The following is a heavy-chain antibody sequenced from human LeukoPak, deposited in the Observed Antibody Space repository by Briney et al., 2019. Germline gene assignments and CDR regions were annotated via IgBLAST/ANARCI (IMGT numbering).Heavy chain of an antibody. Sequence: SETLSLTCAVYGGSFSGYYWSWIRQPPGEGLEWIGEINHSGSTNYNPSLKSRVTISVDTSKNQFSLKLSSVTAADTAVYYCRIVVVTAGLFDYWGQGTLVTVSS. CDR2: INHSGST. D-gene: IGHD2-21*02. CDR3: RIVVVTAGLFDY. CDR1: GGSFSGYY. V-gene: IGHV4-34*01. J-gene: IGHJ4*02.